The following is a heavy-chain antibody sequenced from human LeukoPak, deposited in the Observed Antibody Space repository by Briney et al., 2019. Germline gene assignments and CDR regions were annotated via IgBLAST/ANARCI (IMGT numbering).Heavy chain of an antibody. J-gene: IGHJ4*02. D-gene: IGHD4/OR15-4a*01. CDR2: IKSKADGETT. CDR3: AIDEPNYAPYDFDY. CDR1: GFTFSNAW. Sequence: GGSLRLSCAASGFTFSNAWMSWVRQAPGKGLEWVGRIKSKADGETTDYAAPVKGRFTISRDDSNNMVYLQMSSLKVEDTAVYYCAIDEPNYAPYDFDYWGQGTLVTVSS. V-gene: IGHV3-15*01.